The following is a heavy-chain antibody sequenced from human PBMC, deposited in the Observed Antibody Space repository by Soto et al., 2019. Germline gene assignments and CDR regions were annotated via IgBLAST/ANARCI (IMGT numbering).Heavy chain of an antibody. CDR1: GYSFTSYW. CDR3: ARPLKGSSGYVIGAFDI. Sequence: PGESLKISCKGSGYSFTSYWIGWVRQMPGKGLEWMGIIYPGDSDTRYSPSFQGQVTISADKSISTAYLQWSSLKASDTAMHYCARPLKGSSGYVIGAFDIWGQGTMVTVSS. V-gene: IGHV5-51*01. D-gene: IGHD3-22*01. CDR2: IYPGDSDT. J-gene: IGHJ3*02.